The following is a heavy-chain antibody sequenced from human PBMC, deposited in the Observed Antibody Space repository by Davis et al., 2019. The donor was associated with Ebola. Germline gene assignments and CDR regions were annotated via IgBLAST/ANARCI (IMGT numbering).Heavy chain of an antibody. CDR1: GGSFSGYY. CDR3: ARNGIAVAAIDY. J-gene: IGHJ4*02. CDR2: IYYSGST. V-gene: IGHV4-34*01. Sequence: SETLSLTCAVYGGSFSGYYWSWIRQPPGKGLEWIGSIYYSGSTYYNPSLKSRVTISVDTVKNQFSLKLSSVTAADTAVYYCARNGIAVAAIDYWGQGTLVTVSS. D-gene: IGHD6-19*01.